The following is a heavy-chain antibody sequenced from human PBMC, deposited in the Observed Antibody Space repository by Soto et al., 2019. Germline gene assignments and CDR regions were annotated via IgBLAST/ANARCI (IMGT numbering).Heavy chain of an antibody. J-gene: IGHJ5*02. V-gene: IGHV3-33*01. D-gene: IGHD3-10*01. CDR1: GFTLSNYG. Sequence: QVQLVESGGGVVQPGRSLTLSCVASGFTLSNYGMHWVRQAPGKGLEWVAVIWYDGTATYSADSVKGRFSISRDNAKNDLFLQLSSLRAEDTAVYYCARSVGSSGSSRWFDTWGQGTLVTVSS. CDR3: ARSVGSSGSSRWFDT. CDR2: IWYDGTAT.